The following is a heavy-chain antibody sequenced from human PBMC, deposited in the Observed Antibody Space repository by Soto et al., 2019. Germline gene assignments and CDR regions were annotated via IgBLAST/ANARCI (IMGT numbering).Heavy chain of an antibody. CDR1: GYTFTIYW. D-gene: IGHD1-1*01. CDR3: ESRAYRVSDNFDL. Sequence: GESLKICCQVSGYTFTIYWIGWVRQMPGKGLEWMGIIYPSKSDTRHSPSFQGQVTISAAQYINTAYLQWDSLNASDTARYHGESRAYRVSDNFDLWGQGTRVTGPS. V-gene: IGHV5-51*01. CDR2: IYPSKSDT. J-gene: IGHJ5*02.